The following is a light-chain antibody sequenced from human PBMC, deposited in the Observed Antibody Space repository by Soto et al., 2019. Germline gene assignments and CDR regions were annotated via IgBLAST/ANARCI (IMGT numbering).Light chain of an antibody. CDR1: SEHSTYA. J-gene: IGLJ2*01. Sequence: QLVLTQSPSASASLGASVKLTCTLSSEHSTYAIAWHQQQPEKGPRYLMKLNNDGSHNKGDGIPDRFSGSSSGAERYLTISSLQSEDEADYYCQTWGTGIRVFGGGTKLTVL. CDR2: LNNDGSH. CDR3: QTWGTGIRV. V-gene: IGLV4-69*01.